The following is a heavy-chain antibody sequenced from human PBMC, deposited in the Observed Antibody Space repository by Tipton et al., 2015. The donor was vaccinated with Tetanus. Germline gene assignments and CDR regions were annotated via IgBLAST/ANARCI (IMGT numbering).Heavy chain of an antibody. CDR2: IRSKAYGGTT. CDR3: TRVLEEGGTSTYYYDSSGYYSVVDFDY. CDR1: GFTFGDYA. V-gene: IGHV3-49*03. D-gene: IGHD3-22*01. Sequence: SLRLSCTVSGFTFGDYAMSWFRQAPGKGLEWVGFIRSKAYGGTTEYAASVKGRFTISRDDSKSIAYLQMNSLKTEDTAVYYCTRVLEEGGTSTYYYDSSGYYSVVDFDYWGQGTLVTVSS. J-gene: IGHJ4*02.